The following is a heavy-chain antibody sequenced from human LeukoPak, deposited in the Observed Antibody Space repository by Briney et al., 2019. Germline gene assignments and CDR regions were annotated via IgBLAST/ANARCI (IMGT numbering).Heavy chain of an antibody. CDR1: GFTVSSNY. D-gene: IGHD6-19*01. CDR3: ANRYIAVAGTVFDY. V-gene: IGHV3-66*02. CDR2: IYSGGST. J-gene: IGHJ4*02. Sequence: GGSLILSCAASGFTVSSNYMSWVRQAPGKGLEWVSVIYSGGSTYYADSVKGRFTISRDNSKNTLYLQMNSLRAEDTAVYYCANRYIAVAGTVFDYWGQGTLVTVSS.